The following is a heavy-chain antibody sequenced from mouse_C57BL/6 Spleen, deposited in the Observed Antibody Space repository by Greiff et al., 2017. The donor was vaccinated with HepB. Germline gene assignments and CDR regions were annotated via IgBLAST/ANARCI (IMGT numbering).Heavy chain of an antibody. CDR2: IYPRSGNT. J-gene: IGHJ2*01. Sequence: QVQLQQSGAELARPGASVKLSCKASGYTFTSYGISWVKQRTGQGLEWIGEIYPRSGNTYYNEKFKGKATLTADKSSSTAYMELRSLTSEDSAVYVCARSGGYSATVVANFGCWGQGTTLTVSS. CDR1: GYTFTSYG. CDR3: ARSGGYSATVVANFGC. D-gene: IGHD1-1*01. V-gene: IGHV1-81*01.